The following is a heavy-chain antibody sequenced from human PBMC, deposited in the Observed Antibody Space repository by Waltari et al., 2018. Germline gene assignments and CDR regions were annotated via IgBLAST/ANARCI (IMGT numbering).Heavy chain of an antibody. V-gene: IGHV1-69-2*01. CDR3: ATLTGDWKPQYAFDI. CDR1: GYTFTDYY. J-gene: IGHJ3*02. Sequence: EVQLVQSGAEVKKPGATVKISCQASGYTFTDYYMPCVHKAPGKGLEWMGRVDPEDGETIYAEKFQGRVTITADTSTDTAYMELSSLRSEDTAVYYCATLTGDWKPQYAFDIWGQGTMVTVSS. CDR2: VDPEDGET. D-gene: IGHD7-27*01.